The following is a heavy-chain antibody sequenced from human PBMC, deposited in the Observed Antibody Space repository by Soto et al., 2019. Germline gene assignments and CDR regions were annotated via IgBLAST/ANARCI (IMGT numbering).Heavy chain of an antibody. CDR2: VGNDGSVK. CDR3: AKDYEVRAGVSWTLDY. Sequence: QVQLVESGGGVVQPGRSLRLSCVASGLTFSYYGMHWVRQAPGKGLEWVAVVGNDGSVKYYADSVKGRFTISRDNSRNTLNLEINSLRPEDTAVYYCAKDYEVRAGVSWTLDYWGQGTLVTVSS. V-gene: IGHV3-30*18. CDR1: GLTFSYYG. D-gene: IGHD6-13*01. J-gene: IGHJ4*02.